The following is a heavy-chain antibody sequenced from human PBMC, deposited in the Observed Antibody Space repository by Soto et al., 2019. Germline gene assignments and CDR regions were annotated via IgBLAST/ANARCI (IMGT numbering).Heavy chain of an antibody. V-gene: IGHV3-30*18. CDR2: ISYDGNTK. CDR1: GFYFSSIG. D-gene: IGHD1-1*01. J-gene: IGHJ4*02. CDR3: AKAFTTGWNNFDY. Sequence: PGGSLSLSCEASGFYFSSIGMHWVRQPPGKGLEWVAVISYDGNTKYYADSVKGRFTISRDNSKNTLYLQMNSLRAGDTAVYYCAKAFTTGWNNFDYWGQGTLVTVSS.